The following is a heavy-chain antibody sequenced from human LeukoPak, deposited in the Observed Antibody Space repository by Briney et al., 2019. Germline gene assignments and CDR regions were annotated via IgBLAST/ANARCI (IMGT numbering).Heavy chain of an antibody. Sequence: SETLSLTCTVSGGSISGSYWCWIRQPPGEGLEWIGYIYYSGSTNYNPSLKSRVTISVDTSKNEFSLKLSSVTAADTAVYYCARDNLEYSYGSNGRGWTNWFDPWGQGTLVTVSS. D-gene: IGHD5-18*01. V-gene: IGHV4-59*01. J-gene: IGHJ5*02. CDR2: IYYSGST. CDR3: ARDNLEYSYGSNGRGWTNWFDP. CDR1: GGSISGSY.